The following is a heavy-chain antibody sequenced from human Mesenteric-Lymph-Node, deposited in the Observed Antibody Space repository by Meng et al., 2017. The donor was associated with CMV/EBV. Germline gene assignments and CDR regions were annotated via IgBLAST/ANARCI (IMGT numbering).Heavy chain of an antibody. Sequence: GESLKISCAASGFTVSSNYMSWVRQAPGKGLEWVSAISGSGGNTYYADSVKGRFTISRDNSKNTLFLQMNSLRAEDTGVYYCAQGRVPVSPFDYWGRGDLVTVSS. CDR3: AQGRVPVSPFDY. CDR1: GFTVSSNY. V-gene: IGHV3-23*01. D-gene: IGHD2-2*01. CDR2: ISGSGGNT. J-gene: IGHJ4*02.